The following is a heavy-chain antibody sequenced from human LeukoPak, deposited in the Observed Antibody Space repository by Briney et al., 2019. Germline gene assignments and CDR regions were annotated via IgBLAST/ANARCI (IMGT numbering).Heavy chain of an antibody. J-gene: IGHJ4*02. CDR1: GGSISRYY. Sequence: SETLSLTCTVSGGSISRYYWNWIRQPPGERLEWIGWIHYSGSTAYNPSLESRVTMSVDTSKNHISLKMTSVTAADAATYYCARWGYFDSSGYFVVDYWGQGALVTVSS. V-gene: IGHV4-59*01. CDR3: ARWGYFDSSGYFVVDY. D-gene: IGHD3-22*01. CDR2: IHYSGST.